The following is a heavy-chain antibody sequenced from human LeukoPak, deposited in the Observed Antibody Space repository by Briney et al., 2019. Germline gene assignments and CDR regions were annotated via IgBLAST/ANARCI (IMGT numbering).Heavy chain of an antibody. Sequence: GGSLRLSCAASGLTFSSYGMHWVRQAPGKGLEWVAVIWYDGGNKYYADSVKGRFTISRDNSKNTLYLQMNSLRAEDTAVYYCAREGYYYDSSGYLFDYWGQGTLVTVSS. CDR1: GLTFSSYG. J-gene: IGHJ4*02. D-gene: IGHD3-22*01. CDR3: AREGYYYDSSGYLFDY. CDR2: IWYDGGNK. V-gene: IGHV3-33*01.